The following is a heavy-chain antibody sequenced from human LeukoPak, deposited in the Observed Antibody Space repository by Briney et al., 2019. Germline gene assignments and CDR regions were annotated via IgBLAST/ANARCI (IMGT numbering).Heavy chain of an antibody. J-gene: IGHJ4*02. CDR1: GFTFSSYW. CDR2: INSDGSST. CDR3: ARVARGYSYGYEDY. V-gene: IGHV3-74*01. D-gene: IGHD5-18*01. Sequence: PGGSLRLSCAASGFTFSSYWMHWVRQAPGKGLVWVSRINSDGSSTSYADSVKGRFTISRDNAKNTLYLQMNSLRAEDTAVYYCARVARGYSYGYEDYWGQGTLVTVSS.